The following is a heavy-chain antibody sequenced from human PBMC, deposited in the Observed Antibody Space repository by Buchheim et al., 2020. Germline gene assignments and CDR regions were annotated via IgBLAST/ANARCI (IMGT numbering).Heavy chain of an antibody. Sequence: QLQLQESGPGLVKPSETLSLTCTVSGGSISSSTYYWGWIRQPPGKGLEWIGYIYYSGSTNYNPSLKSRVTISVDTSKNQFSLKLSSVTAANTAVYYCARQYYYDSSGYSNWFDPWGQGTL. CDR1: GGSISSSTYY. CDR2: IYYSGST. V-gene: IGHV4-61*05. D-gene: IGHD3-22*01. J-gene: IGHJ5*02. CDR3: ARQYYYDSSGYSNWFDP.